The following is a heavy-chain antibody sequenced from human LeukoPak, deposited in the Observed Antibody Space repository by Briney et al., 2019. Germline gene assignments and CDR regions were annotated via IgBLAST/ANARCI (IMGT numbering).Heavy chain of an antibody. CDR2: IYHSGST. J-gene: IGHJ6*03. CDR1: GGSISSSNW. Sequence: SETLSLTCAVSGGSISSSNWWSWVRQPPGKGLEWIGEIYHSGSTNYNPSLKSRVTISVDTSKNQFSLKLSSVTAADTAVYYCARVRLLWFGESPYYMDVWGKGTTVTVSS. D-gene: IGHD3-10*01. V-gene: IGHV4-4*02. CDR3: ARVRLLWFGESPYYMDV.